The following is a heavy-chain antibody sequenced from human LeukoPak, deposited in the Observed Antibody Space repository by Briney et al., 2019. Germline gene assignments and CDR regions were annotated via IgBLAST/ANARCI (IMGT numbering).Heavy chain of an antibody. V-gene: IGHV4-4*07. CDR1: GGSISSYY. CDR3: ARGVRWLPDDAFDI. Sequence: ASETLSLTCTVSGGSISSYYWSWIRQPAGKGLEWIGRIYTSGSTNYNPSPKSRVTMSVDTSKNQFSLKLSSVTAADTAVYYCARGVRWLPDDAFDIWGQGTMVTVSS. CDR2: IYTSGST. D-gene: IGHD5-24*01. J-gene: IGHJ3*02.